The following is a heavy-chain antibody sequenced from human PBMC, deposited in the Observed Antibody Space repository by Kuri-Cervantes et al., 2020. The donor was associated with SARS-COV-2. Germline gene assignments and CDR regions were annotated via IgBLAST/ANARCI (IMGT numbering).Heavy chain of an antibody. D-gene: IGHD3-16*01. CDR2: IYTSGST. CDR3: ARDLGWITRDAFDI. J-gene: IGHJ3*02. CDR1: GGSISSYY. Sequence: SETLSLTCTVSGGSISSYYWSWIRQPAGKGLEWIGRIYTSGSTNYNPSLKSRVTISVDTSKNQFSLKLSSVTAADTAVYYCARDLGWITRDAFDIWGQGAMVTVSS. V-gene: IGHV4-4*07.